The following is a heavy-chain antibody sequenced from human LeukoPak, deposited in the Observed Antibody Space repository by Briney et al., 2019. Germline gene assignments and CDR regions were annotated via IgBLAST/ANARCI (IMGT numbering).Heavy chain of an antibody. J-gene: IGHJ4*02. Sequence: PSQTLSLTCTASGGSISSSGYYWSWIRQHPGKGLEWIGYIYYSGSTYYNPSLKSRVTISVDTPKNQFSLTLTSVTAADTAVYYCARKGFGDYKFDYWGQGTLVTVSS. CDR2: IYYSGST. V-gene: IGHV4-31*03. CDR1: GGSISSSGYY. CDR3: ARKGFGDYKFDY. D-gene: IGHD4-17*01.